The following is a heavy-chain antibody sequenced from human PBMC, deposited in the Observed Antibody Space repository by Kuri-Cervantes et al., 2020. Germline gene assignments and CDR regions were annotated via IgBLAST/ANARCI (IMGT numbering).Heavy chain of an antibody. D-gene: IGHD1-26*01. V-gene: IGHV1-58*01. CDR2: IVVGSGNT. Sequence: SVKVSCKASGFTFTSSAVQWVRQARGQRLEWIGWIVVGSGNTNYAQKFQGRVTITADESTSTAYMELSSLRSEDTAVYYCARRHRWELLAGPFYDYWGQGTLVTVSS. CDR3: ARRHRWELLAGPFYDY. CDR1: GFTFTSSA. J-gene: IGHJ4*02.